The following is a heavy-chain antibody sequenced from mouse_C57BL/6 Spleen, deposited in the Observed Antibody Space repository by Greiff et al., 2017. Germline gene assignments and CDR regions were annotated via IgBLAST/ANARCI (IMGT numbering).Heavy chain of an antibody. CDR2: IYPGSGST. CDR1: GYTFTSYW. J-gene: IGHJ4*01. Sequence: VQLQQSGAELVKPGASVKMSCMASGYTFTSYWITWVKQRPGQGLEWIGDIYPGSGSTNYNEKFKSKATLTVDTSSSTAYMQLSSLTSEDSAVYYCARSSYDYDGGYAMDYWGQGTSVTVSS. CDR3: ARSSYDYDGGYAMDY. V-gene: IGHV1-55*01. D-gene: IGHD2-4*01.